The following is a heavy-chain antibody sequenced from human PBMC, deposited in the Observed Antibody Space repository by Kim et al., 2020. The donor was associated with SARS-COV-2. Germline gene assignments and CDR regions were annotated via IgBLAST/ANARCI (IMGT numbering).Heavy chain of an antibody. J-gene: IGHJ4*02. Sequence: GGSLRLSCAASGFSVSSNHMSWVRQVPGKGLEWVSVIYSDGNRYYADSVKGRFTISRRNAENTLVLQMSSLRVEDTAVYYCAREAYYYDSSGYYFYFWGQGTLVTISP. CDR1: GFSVSSNH. V-gene: IGHV3-53*04. D-gene: IGHD3-22*01. CDR3: AREAYYYDSSGYYFYF. CDR2: IYSDGNR.